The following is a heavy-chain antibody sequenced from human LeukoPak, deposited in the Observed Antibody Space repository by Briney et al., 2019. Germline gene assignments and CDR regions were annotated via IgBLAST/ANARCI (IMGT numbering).Heavy chain of an antibody. Sequence: GASVKVSCKASGYTFTGYYMHWVRQAPGQGLEWIGWINPNSGGTNYAQKFQGRVTMTRDTSISTAYMELSRLRSDDTAVYYCATEGGLPAAIIHHQWFDPWGQGTLVTVSS. CDR2: INPNSGGT. D-gene: IGHD2-2*02. CDR1: GYTFTGYY. CDR3: ATEGGLPAAIIHHQWFDP. V-gene: IGHV1-2*02. J-gene: IGHJ5*02.